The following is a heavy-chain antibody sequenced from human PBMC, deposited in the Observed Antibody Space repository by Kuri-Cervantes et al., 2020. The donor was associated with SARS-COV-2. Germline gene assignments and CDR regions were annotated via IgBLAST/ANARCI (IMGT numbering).Heavy chain of an antibody. J-gene: IGHJ3*02. CDR1: GFTFSSYE. CDR2: ISSSGSTI. V-gene: IGHV3-48*03. D-gene: IGHD2-8*01. Sequence: GGSLRLSCAASGFTFSSYEMNWVRQAPGKGLEWVSYISSSGSTIYYADSVKGRFTISRDNAKNSLCLQMNSLRAEDTAVYYCANVRADAFDIWGQGTMVTVSS. CDR3: ANVRADAFDI.